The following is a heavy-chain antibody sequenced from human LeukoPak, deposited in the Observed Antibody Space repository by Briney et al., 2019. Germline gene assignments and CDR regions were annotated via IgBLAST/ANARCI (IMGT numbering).Heavy chain of an antibody. Sequence: SVKVSCKASGGTFSSYAISWVRQAPGQGLEWMGRIIPILGIANYAQKFQGRVTITADKSTSAAYMELSSLRSEDTAVYYCARIVGYSSSTSCYGTRVYYYYGMDVWGQGTTVTVSS. V-gene: IGHV1-69*04. CDR2: IIPILGIA. J-gene: IGHJ6*02. CDR3: ARIVGYSSSTSCYGTRVYYYYGMDV. CDR1: GGTFSSYA. D-gene: IGHD2-2*01.